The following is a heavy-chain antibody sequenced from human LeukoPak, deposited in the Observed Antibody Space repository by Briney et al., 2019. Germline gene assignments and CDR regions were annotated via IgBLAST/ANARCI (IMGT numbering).Heavy chain of an antibody. Sequence: PGGSLRLSCAASGFTFSSYELNWVRQPPGKGLEWVSYISDIGSTQLYADSVKGRFTISRDNAKNSLYLQMNSLTAEDTALYYCARDRSKVTAYDDALDIWGQGTMVIVSS. V-gene: IGHV3-48*03. CDR2: ISDIGSTQ. CDR1: GFTFSSYE. CDR3: ARDRSKVTAYDDALDI. D-gene: IGHD2-21*02. J-gene: IGHJ3*02.